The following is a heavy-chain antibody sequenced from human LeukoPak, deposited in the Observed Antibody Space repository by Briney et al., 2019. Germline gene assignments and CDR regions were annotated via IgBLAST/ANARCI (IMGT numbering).Heavy chain of an antibody. V-gene: IGHV3-49*03. CDR2: IRSKAYGGTT. D-gene: IGHD4-17*01. CDR1: GFTFGDYA. CDR3: TREDYGDYVRRRWFDP. J-gene: IGHJ5*02. Sequence: GGSLRLSCTASGFTFGDYAMSWFRQAPGKGLERVGFIRSKAYGGTTEYAASVKGRFTISRDDSKSIAYLQMNSLKTEDTAVYYCTREDYGDYVRRRWFDPWGQGTLVTVSS.